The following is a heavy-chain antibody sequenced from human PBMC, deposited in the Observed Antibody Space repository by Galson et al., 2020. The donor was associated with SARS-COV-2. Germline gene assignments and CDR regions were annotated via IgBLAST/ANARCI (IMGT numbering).Heavy chain of an antibody. V-gene: IGHV3-30*18. D-gene: IGHD4-17*01. CDR3: AKDRYGGKSTRPYYYYGMDV. CDR1: GFTFSSYG. J-gene: IGHJ6*02. Sequence: GESLKISCAASGFTFSSYGMHWVRQAPGKGLEWVAVISHDGSNKHYADSEQGRFIISRDNSKNTLYLQMNSLRAEDTALYYCAKDRYGGKSTRPYYYYGMDVWGQGTTVTASS. CDR2: ISHDGSNK.